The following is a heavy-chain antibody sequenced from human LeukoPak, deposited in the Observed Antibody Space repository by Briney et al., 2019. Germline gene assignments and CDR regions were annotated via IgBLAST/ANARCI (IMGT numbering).Heavy chain of an antibody. D-gene: IGHD3-3*01. J-gene: IGHJ4*02. V-gene: IGHV4-34*01. CDR3: ARAILSGYPDS. CDR1: GGSFSGYY. CDR2: INHSGST. Sequence: SETLSLTCAVYGGSFSGYYWSWIRQPPGKGLEWIGEINHSGSTNYNPSLKSRVTISVDTSKNQFSLKLSSVTAADTAVYYCARAILSGYPDSWGQGTLVIVSS.